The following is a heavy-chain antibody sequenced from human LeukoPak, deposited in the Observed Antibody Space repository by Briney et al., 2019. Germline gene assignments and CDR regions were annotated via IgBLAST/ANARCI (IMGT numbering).Heavy chain of an antibody. CDR2: ISSSSSYI. V-gene: IGHV3-21*01. D-gene: IGHD2-2*01. CDR3: ARDFYCSSTSCYAAAPGMDV. CDR1: GFTFSSYS. J-gene: IGHJ6*02. Sequence: PGGSLRLSCAASGFTFSSYSKNWVRQAPGKGLEWVSSISSSSSYIYYADSVKGRFTISRDNAKNSLYLQMNSLRAEDTAVYYCARDFYCSSTSCYAAAPGMDVWGQGTTVTVSS.